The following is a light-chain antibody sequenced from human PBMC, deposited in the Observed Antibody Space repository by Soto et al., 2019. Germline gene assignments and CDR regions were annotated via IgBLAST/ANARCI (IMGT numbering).Light chain of an antibody. CDR2: SAS. J-gene: IGKJ1*01. CDR3: LQNFTYPRT. Sequence: AIPMTQSPSSVSASVGDRVTITCRASQGIRNELGWYHQKPGKAPKLLTYSASSLQSGVPSRCSSSGSGKYFILTISGLQPEDAASYFCLQNFTYPRTFGQGTKV. CDR1: QGIRNE. V-gene: IGKV1-6*01.